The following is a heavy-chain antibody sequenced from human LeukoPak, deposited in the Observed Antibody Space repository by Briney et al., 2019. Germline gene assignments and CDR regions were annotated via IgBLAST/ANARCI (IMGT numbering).Heavy chain of an antibody. D-gene: IGHD6-6*01. J-gene: IGHJ4*02. Sequence: ASVKVSCKASGYTFTGYYMHWVRQAPGQGLEWMGRINPNSGGTNYAQKFQGGVTMTRDTSISTAYMELSRLRSDDTAVYYCASSIAAPYYFDYWGQGTLVTVSS. CDR1: GYTFTGYY. V-gene: IGHV1-2*06. CDR2: INPNSGGT. CDR3: ASSIAAPYYFDY.